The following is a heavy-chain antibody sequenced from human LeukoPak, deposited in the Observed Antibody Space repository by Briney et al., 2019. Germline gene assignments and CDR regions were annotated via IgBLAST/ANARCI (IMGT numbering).Heavy chain of an antibody. D-gene: IGHD2-2*03. CDR2: IYYSGST. V-gene: IGHV4-39*07. J-gene: IGHJ5*02. CDR3: ARLLRVGYCSTTSCNWFDP. CDR1: GDSISSSSYY. Sequence: SETLSLTCTVSGDSISSSSYYWGWIRQPPGKGLEWIGNIYYSGSTYYNPSLKSRVTISVDTSKNQFSLKLSSVTAADTAVYYCARLLRVGYCSTTSCNWFDPWGQGTLVTVSS.